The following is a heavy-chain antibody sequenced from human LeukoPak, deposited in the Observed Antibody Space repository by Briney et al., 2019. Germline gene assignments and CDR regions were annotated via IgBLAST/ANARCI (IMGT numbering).Heavy chain of an antibody. CDR2: INPNSGGT. Sequence: ASVKVSCKAPGYTFTGYYMHWVRQAPGQGLEWMGWINPNSGGTNYAQKFQGRVTMTRDMSISTAYMELSRLRSDDTAVYYCARAFALGGAMVTSYWFDPWGQGTLVTVSS. V-gene: IGHV1-2*02. CDR3: ARAFALGGAMVTSYWFDP. J-gene: IGHJ5*02. D-gene: IGHD5-18*01. CDR1: GYTFTGYY.